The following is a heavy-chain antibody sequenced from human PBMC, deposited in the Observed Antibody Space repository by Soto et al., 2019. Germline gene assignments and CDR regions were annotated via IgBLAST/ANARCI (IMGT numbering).Heavy chain of an antibody. V-gene: IGHV1-18*01. J-gene: IGHJ6*02. CDR2: ISAYNYNT. D-gene: IGHD5-18*01. CDR3: ARNVDTAMQYGMDV. Sequence: GASVKVSCKASGYTFTSYGISWVRQAPGQGLEWMGWISAYNYNTHYAQNFEGRVTMTRDTSISTAYMELSRLRSDDTAVYYCARNVDTAMQYGMDVWGQGTTVTVSS. CDR1: GYTFTSYG.